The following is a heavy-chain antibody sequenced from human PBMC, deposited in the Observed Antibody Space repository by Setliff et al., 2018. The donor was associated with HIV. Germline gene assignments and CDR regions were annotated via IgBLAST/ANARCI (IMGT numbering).Heavy chain of an antibody. CDR2: LHLSGDT. V-gene: IGHV4-61*02. J-gene: IGHJ6*01. CDR3: ARDNSYYGSGSHYWYGMDV. Sequence: KTSETLSLTCTVSGDSISSGSNYWSWIRQPAGKGLEWIGRLHLSGDTNYNPSLKSRATMSIDTSKNQFSLKLSSVTAADTAVYYCARDNSYYGSGSHYWYGMDVWGQGTTVTVSS. CDR1: GDSISSGSNY. D-gene: IGHD3-10*01.